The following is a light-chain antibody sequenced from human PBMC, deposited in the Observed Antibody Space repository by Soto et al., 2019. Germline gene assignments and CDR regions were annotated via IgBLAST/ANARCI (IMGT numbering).Light chain of an antibody. CDR2: EVS. J-gene: IGLJ1*01. V-gene: IGLV2-14*01. Sequence: QSVLTQPASVSGSPGQSITISRTGTNNDVGGYNYVSWYQQHPGTAPKLIIYEVSNRPSGVSNRISGSKTGNTASLTISGVQHGEDITYYCSSYTSISTLDVYGTGTKVTV. CDR3: SSYTSISTLDV. CDR1: NNDVGGYNY.